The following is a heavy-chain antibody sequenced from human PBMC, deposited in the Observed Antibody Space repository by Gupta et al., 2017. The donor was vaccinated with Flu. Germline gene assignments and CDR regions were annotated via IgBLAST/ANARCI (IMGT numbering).Heavy chain of an antibody. CDR3: AKDMCPGYSSGWPLDY. V-gene: IGHV3-9*01. D-gene: IGHD6-19*01. CDR2: ISWNSGSI. J-gene: IGHJ4*02. Sequence: YAMHWVRQAPGKGLEWVSGISWNSGSIGYADSVKCRFTISRDNAKNSLYLQMNSLRAEDTALYYCAKDMCPGYSSGWPLDYWGQGTLVTVSS. CDR1: YA.